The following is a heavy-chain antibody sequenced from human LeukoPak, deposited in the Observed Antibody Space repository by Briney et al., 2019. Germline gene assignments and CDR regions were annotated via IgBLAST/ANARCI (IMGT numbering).Heavy chain of an antibody. CDR2: IYSGGST. CDR1: GFTFDDYA. J-gene: IGHJ4*02. Sequence: GGSLRLSCAASGFTFDDYAMHWVRQAPGKGLEWVSVIYSGGSTYYVDSVKGRFTISRDNSKNTLYLQMNSLRAEDTAVYYCARDSDSSGYYTFDYWGQGTLVTVSS. CDR3: ARDSDSSGYYTFDY. V-gene: IGHV3-53*01. D-gene: IGHD3-22*01.